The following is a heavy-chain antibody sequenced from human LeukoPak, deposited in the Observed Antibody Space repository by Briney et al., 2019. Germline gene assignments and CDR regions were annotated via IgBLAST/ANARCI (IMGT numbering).Heavy chain of an antibody. CDR1: GFTFSSSA. J-gene: IGHJ4*02. CDR2: ISASGGST. V-gene: IGHV3-23*01. D-gene: IGHD5-12*01. CDR3: ANDLTRAVYSAYDFLPNLGN. Sequence: GGSLRLSCAASGFTFSSSAMSWVRQVPGKGLEWVSGISASGGSTYYADSVRGRFTISRDNSKNTLYVQMNSLRAEDTAVYYCANDLTRAVYSAYDFLPNLGNWGQGTLVTVSS.